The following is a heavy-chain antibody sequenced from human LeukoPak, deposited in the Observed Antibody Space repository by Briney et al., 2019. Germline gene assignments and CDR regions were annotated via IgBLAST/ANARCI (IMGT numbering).Heavy chain of an antibody. D-gene: IGHD3-3*01. V-gene: IGHV3-73*01. CDR3: TSGDRSGLTYYDFWSGYRMDY. CDR2: IRSKANSYAP. CDR1: GFPFSGSA. Sequence: GGSLRLSCAASGFPFSGSAMHWVRPASGKGLEWVGRIRSKANSYAPAYAASVKGRFTISRDDSKNTAYLQMNSLKTEDTAVYYCTSGDRSGLTYYDFWSGYRMDYWGQGTLVTVSS. J-gene: IGHJ4*02.